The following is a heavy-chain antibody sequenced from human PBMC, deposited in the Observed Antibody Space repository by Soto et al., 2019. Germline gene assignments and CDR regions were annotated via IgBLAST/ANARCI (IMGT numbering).Heavy chain of an antibody. V-gene: IGHV1-3*01. Sequence: SVKVYCKSSVYTFTGYAMHWVRQAPGQSLEWMGWINAGNGNTKYSQKFHGRVTITRDTSASTAYMELSSLRSEDTAVYYCARSRDMVVPYYYYYYGMDVWGQGTTVTVSS. CDR2: INAGNGNT. J-gene: IGHJ6*02. CDR1: VYTFTGYA. D-gene: IGHD3-10*01. CDR3: ARSRDMVVPYYYYYYGMDV.